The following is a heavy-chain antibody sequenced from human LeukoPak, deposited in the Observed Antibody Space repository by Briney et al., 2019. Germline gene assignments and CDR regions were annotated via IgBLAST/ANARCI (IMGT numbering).Heavy chain of an antibody. Sequence: GGSLRLSCAASGFTFSSYAMHWVRQAPGKGLEWVAVISYDGSNKYYADSVKGRFTISRDNSKNTLYLQMNSLRAEDTAVYYCARGSGYFDWLYIDYWGQGTLVTVSS. J-gene: IGHJ4*02. V-gene: IGHV3-30-3*01. D-gene: IGHD3-9*01. CDR3: ARGSGYFDWLYIDY. CDR2: ISYDGSNK. CDR1: GFTFSSYA.